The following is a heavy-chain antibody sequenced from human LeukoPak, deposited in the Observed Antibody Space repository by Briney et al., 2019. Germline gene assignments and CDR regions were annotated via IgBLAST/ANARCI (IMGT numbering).Heavy chain of an antibody. J-gene: IGHJ4*02. Sequence: GGSLRLSCAASGFTFSSYAMSWVRQAPGKGLEWVSAISGSGGSTYYADSVKGRFTISRDNSKNTLYLQMNSLRAEDTAVYYCAIPYNWNYSPGSDYWGQGTLVTVSS. D-gene: IGHD1-7*01. V-gene: IGHV3-23*01. CDR2: ISGSGGST. CDR1: GFTFSSYA. CDR3: AIPYNWNYSPGSDY.